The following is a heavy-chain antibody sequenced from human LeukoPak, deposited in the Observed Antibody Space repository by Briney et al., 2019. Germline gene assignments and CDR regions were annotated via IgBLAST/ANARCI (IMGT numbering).Heavy chain of an antibody. CDR2: VSASGNT. J-gene: IGHJ5*02. CDR1: GGSISTNY. Sequence: PSDTLSLTCTVSGGSISTNYWTWIRQPAGRGLEWIGRVSASGNTRYNPSLESRVTMSVDTSKNQFSLSLTSVTAADTGVYFCATGLAGNYDFNCFDPWGQGTLVTVSS. D-gene: IGHD1-7*01. V-gene: IGHV4-4*07. CDR3: ATGLAGNYDFNCFDP.